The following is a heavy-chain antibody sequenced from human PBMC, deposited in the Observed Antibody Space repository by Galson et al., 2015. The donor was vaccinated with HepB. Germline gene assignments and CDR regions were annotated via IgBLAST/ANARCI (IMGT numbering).Heavy chain of an antibody. Sequence: SLRLSCAASGFTFSGSAMHWVRQAPGKGLEWVGRIRSKANNYATAYAASVKGRFTISRDDSENTAYLQMNSLNTEDTAVYYCTKQYYDFWSGYVDAFDIWGQGTMVTVSS. J-gene: IGHJ3*02. V-gene: IGHV3-73*01. CDR3: TKQYYDFWSGYVDAFDI. CDR2: IRSKANNYAT. CDR1: GFTFSGSA. D-gene: IGHD3-3*01.